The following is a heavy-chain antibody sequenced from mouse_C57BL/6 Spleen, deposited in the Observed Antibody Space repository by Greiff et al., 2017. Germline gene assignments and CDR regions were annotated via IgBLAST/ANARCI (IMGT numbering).Heavy chain of an antibody. V-gene: IGHV1-74*01. D-gene: IGHD2-3*01. Sequence: VQLQQPGAELVKPGASVKVSCKASGYTFTSYGMHWVKQRPGQGLEWIGRIHPSDSDTNYNQKFKGKATLTVDKSSSTAYMQLSSLTSEDSAVDNCERSPHNDGYYAYWGQGTLVTVSA. CDR3: ERSPHNDGYYAY. CDR1: GYTFTSYG. CDR2: IHPSDSDT. J-gene: IGHJ3*01.